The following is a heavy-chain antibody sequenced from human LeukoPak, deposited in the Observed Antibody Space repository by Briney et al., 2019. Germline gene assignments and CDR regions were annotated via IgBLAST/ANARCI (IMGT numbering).Heavy chain of an antibody. Sequence: SETLSLTCAVYGGSFSGYYWSWIRQPPGKGLEWIGSIYYSGSTYYNPSLKSRVTISVDTSKNQFSLKLSSVTAADTAVYYCARQGSGWYYFDYWGQGTLVTVSS. CDR3: ARQGSGWYYFDY. D-gene: IGHD6-19*01. J-gene: IGHJ4*02. V-gene: IGHV4-34*01. CDR2: IYYSGST. CDR1: GGSFSGYY.